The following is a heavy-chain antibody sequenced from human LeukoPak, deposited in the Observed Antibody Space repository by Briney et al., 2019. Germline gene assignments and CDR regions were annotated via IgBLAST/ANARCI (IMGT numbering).Heavy chain of an antibody. Sequence: PSETLSLTCTVSGGSISSYYWSWIRQPPGKGLECIGYFYYSGSTNYNPSLKSRVTISVDTSKSQFSLKLSSVTAADTAVYYCARLHRGEEPFDIWGQGTMVTVSS. D-gene: IGHD1-26*01. V-gene: IGHV4-59*01. CDR2: FYYSGST. J-gene: IGHJ3*02. CDR3: ARLHRGEEPFDI. CDR1: GGSISSYY.